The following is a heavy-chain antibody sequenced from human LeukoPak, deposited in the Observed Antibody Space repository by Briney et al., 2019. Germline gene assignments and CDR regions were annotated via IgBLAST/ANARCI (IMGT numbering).Heavy chain of an antibody. CDR1: GGSISSGGYY. CDR2: IYHSGST. V-gene: IGHV4-30-2*01. D-gene: IGHD3-10*01. J-gene: IGHJ5*02. CDR3: ARVRSSWVLDP. Sequence: SETLSLTCTVSGGSISSGGYYWSWIRQPPGKGLEWIGYIYHSGSTYYNPSLKSRVTISVDRSKNQFSLKLSSVTAADTAVYYCARVRSSWVLDPWGQGTLVTVSS.